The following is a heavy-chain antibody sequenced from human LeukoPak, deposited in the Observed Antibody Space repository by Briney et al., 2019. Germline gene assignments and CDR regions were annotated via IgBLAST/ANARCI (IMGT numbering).Heavy chain of an antibody. CDR2: IYSGGST. J-gene: IGHJ3*02. CDR1: GFTVSSNY. D-gene: IGHD3-22*01. CDR3: ARDYYDSSGYYKGAFDI. V-gene: IGHV3-53*01. Sequence: GGSLRLSCAASGFTVSSNYMSWVRQAPGKGLEWISVIYSGGSTHYADSVKGRFTISRDNSKNTLHLQMNSLRGEDTAVYYCARDYYDSSGYYKGAFDIWGQGTMVTVSS.